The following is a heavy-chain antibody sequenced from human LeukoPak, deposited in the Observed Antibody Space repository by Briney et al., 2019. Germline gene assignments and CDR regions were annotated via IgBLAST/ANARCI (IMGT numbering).Heavy chain of an antibody. CDR1: GYSISSGYY. CDR3: ARILGPQSSTYYDFWSGYYFDY. Sequence: SETLSLTCAVSGYSISSGYYWGWIRQPPGKGLEWIGSIYHSGSTYYNPSLKSRVTISVDTSKNQFSLKLSSMTAADTAVYYCARILGPQSSTYYDFWSGYYFDYWGQGTLVTVSS. V-gene: IGHV4-38-2*01. CDR2: IYHSGST. J-gene: IGHJ4*02. D-gene: IGHD3-3*01.